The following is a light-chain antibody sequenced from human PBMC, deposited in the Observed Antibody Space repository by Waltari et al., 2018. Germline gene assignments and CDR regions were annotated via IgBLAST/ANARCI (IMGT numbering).Light chain of an antibody. V-gene: IGLV1-51*01. Sequence: QSVLTQPPSVSAAPGQRDTISCSGSSSNIGNNYVSWYQQRPGTIPKLLIFDNTQRPSGIPDLFSGSKSGTSATLDITGLQTGDEADYYCAIWDSSLSIVIFGGGTKLTVL. CDR1: SSNIGNNY. CDR3: AIWDSSLSIVI. CDR2: DNT. J-gene: IGLJ2*01.